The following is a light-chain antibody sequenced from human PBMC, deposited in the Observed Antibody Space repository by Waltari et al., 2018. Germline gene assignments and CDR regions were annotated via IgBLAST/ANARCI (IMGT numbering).Light chain of an antibody. V-gene: IGLV6-57*01. CDR1: SGSIAGND. Sequence: NFMLTQPHSVSESPGRTVTISCTRSSGSIAGNDVQWYQKRPGRPPTTVIYENDPRPSGVPDRFSGSIDSSSNSASLSISGLKTEDEAEYYCQSYDTNYRGVFGGGTKLTVL. CDR2: END. J-gene: IGLJ3*02. CDR3: QSYDTNYRGV.